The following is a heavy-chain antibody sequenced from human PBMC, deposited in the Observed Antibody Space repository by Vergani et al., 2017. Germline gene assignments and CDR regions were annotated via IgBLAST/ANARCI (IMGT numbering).Heavy chain of an antibody. V-gene: IGHV3-23*01. CDR2: ISGSGGST. Sequence: EVQVLESGGGLVQPGGSLRLSCAASGFSFSSYAMSWVRQAPGKGLEWVSGISGSGGSTYYAGSVKGRFTISRDSSKNTLYLQMNSLSAGDTAVYYCAKANPRNSGYDYLYYYHAMDVWGQGTTVTVSS. D-gene: IGHD5-12*01. J-gene: IGHJ6*02. CDR1: GFSFSSYA. CDR3: AKANPRNSGYDYLYYYHAMDV.